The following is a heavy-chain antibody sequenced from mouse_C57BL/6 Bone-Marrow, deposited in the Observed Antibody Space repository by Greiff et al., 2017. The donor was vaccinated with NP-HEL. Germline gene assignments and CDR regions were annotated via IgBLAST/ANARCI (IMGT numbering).Heavy chain of an antibody. Sequence: EVQLQQSGPGLVKPSQSLSLTCSVTGYSITSGYYWNWIRQFPGNKLEWMGYISYDGSNNYNPSLKNRISITRDTSKNQFFLKLNSVTTEDTATYYCAREITLITTVVANWYFDVWGTGTTVTVSS. CDR2: ISYDGSN. CDR3: AREITLITTVVANWYFDV. D-gene: IGHD1-1*01. V-gene: IGHV3-6*01. CDR1: GYSITSGYY. J-gene: IGHJ1*03.